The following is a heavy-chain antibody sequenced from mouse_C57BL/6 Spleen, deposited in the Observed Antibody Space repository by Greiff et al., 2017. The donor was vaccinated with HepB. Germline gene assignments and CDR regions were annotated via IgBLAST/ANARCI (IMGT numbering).Heavy chain of an antibody. CDR3: AMTTTVVATRIDY. CDR2: IDPSDSYT. Sequence: QVQLQQSGAELVKPGASVKLSCKASGYTFTSYWMQWVKQRPGQGLEWIGEIDPSDSYTNYNQKFKGKATLTVDTSSSTAYMQLSSLTSEDSAVYYCAMTTTVVATRIDYWGQGTTLTVSS. CDR1: GYTFTSYW. V-gene: IGHV1-50*01. D-gene: IGHD1-1*01. J-gene: IGHJ2*01.